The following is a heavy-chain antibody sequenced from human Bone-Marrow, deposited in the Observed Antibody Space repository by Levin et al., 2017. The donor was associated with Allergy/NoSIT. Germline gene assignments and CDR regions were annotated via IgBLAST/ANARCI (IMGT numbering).Heavy chain of an antibody. J-gene: IGHJ5*02. Sequence: PGGSLRLSCTASGFTFGDYAMSWFRQAPGKGLEWVGFIRSASYGGTTKYAASVEGRFTISRDDSKSIAYLQMNSLKTEDTAVYYCTRGGYSYGAWGQGTLVTVSS. CDR3: TRGGYSYGA. V-gene: IGHV3-49*03. CDR1: GFTFGDYA. D-gene: IGHD5-18*01. CDR2: IRSASYGGTT.